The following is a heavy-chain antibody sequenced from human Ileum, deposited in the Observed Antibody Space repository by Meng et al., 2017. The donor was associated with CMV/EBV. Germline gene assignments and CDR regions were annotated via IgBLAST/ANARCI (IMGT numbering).Heavy chain of an antibody. V-gene: IGHV1-69*10. Sequence: GTFSRYASSWVRQAPGQGLEWMGGIIPILGIANYAQKFQGRVTITADKSTSTAYMELSSLRSEDTAVYYCARDPYHEYSSSRWFDPWGQGTLVTVSS. CDR2: IIPILGIA. CDR1: GTFSRYA. D-gene: IGHD6-6*01. CDR3: ARDPYHEYSSSRWFDP. J-gene: IGHJ5*02.